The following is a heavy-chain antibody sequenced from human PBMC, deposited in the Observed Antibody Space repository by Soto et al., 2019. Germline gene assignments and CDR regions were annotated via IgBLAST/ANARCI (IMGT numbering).Heavy chain of an antibody. V-gene: IGHV3-15*01. Sequence: EVQLVESGGGLVKPGGSLRLSCAASGFTFSNAWMSWVRQAPGKGLEWVGRIKSKTDGGTTDYAAPVKGRFTISRDDSKNTLYLQMNSLKTEDTAVYYCTTLGYCSSTSCYIYYYYGMDVWGQGTTVTVSS. J-gene: IGHJ6*02. CDR3: TTLGYCSSTSCYIYYYYGMDV. CDR1: GFTFSNAW. CDR2: IKSKTDGGTT. D-gene: IGHD2-2*02.